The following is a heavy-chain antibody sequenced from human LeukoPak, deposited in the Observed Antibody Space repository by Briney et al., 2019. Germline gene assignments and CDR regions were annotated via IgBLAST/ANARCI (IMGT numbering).Heavy chain of an antibody. D-gene: IGHD3-3*01. CDR3: ARAPTTAIFGVVTLWRDRDYYYMDV. CDR2: ISSSGSTI. J-gene: IGHJ6*03. V-gene: IGHV3-48*03. CDR1: GFTFSSYE. Sequence: PGGSLRLSCAASGFTFSSYEMNWVRQAPGKGLEWVSYISSSGSTIYYADSVKGRFTISRDNAKNSLYLQMNSLRAEDTAVYYCARAPTTAIFGVVTLWRDRDYYYMDVWGKGTTVTVSS.